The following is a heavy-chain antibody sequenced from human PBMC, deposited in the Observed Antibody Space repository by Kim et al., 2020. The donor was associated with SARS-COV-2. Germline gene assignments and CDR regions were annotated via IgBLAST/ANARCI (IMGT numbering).Heavy chain of an antibody. D-gene: IGHD3-9*01. J-gene: IGHJ3*02. CDR2: IYYSGST. Sequence: SETLSLTCTVSGGSISSGGYYWSWIRQHPGKGLEWIGYIYYSGSTYYNPSLKRRVTISVDTSKNQFSLKLSSVTAADTAVYYCARERQYEVRYFDWLSEHDAFDIWGQGTMVTVSS. CDR1: GGSISSGGYY. CDR3: ARERQYEVRYFDWLSEHDAFDI. V-gene: IGHV4-31*03.